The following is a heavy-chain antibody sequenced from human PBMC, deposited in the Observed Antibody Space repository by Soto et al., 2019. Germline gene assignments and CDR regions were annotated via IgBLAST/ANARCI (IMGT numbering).Heavy chain of an antibody. CDR1: GFTFSNAW. Sequence: EVQLVESGGGLVKPGGSLRLSCAASGFTFSNAWMNWVRQAPGKGLEWVGRIKSKTDGGTTDYAAPVKGRFTISRDDSKNTLYLQMNSLKTEDTAVYYCTTAEQNDYGDDYDAFDIWGQGTMVTASS. CDR2: IKSKTDGGTT. D-gene: IGHD4-17*01. CDR3: TTAEQNDYGDDYDAFDI. V-gene: IGHV3-15*07. J-gene: IGHJ3*02.